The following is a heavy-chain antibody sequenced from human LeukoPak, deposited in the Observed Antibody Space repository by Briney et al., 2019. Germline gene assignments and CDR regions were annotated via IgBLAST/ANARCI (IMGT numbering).Heavy chain of an antibody. J-gene: IGHJ6*03. D-gene: IGHD5-18*01. Sequence: ASVKVSCKASGYTFTSYDINWVRQATGQGLEWMGWMNPNSGNTGYAQKFQGRVTMTRNTSISTAYMELSSLRSEDTAVYYCARGLGGYSYGPYYYYYYMDVWGKGTTVTVSS. CDR3: ARGLGGYSYGPYYYYYYMDV. CDR1: GYTFTSYD. CDR2: MNPNSGNT. V-gene: IGHV1-8*01.